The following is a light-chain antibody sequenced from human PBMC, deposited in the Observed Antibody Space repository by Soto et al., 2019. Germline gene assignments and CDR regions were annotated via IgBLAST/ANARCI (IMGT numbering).Light chain of an antibody. V-gene: IGKV3-15*01. CDR2: GAS. CDR3: QQYNKWPLT. CDR1: QSVSSY. J-gene: IGKJ1*01. Sequence: EVALTQSPATLSLSPGERATLSCRASQSVSSYLAWYQQKPGLAPRLLIYGASTRAPGIPVTFSGSASGTEFTLSISRLQSEDYTVYYCQQYNKWPLTFGQGTKVDI.